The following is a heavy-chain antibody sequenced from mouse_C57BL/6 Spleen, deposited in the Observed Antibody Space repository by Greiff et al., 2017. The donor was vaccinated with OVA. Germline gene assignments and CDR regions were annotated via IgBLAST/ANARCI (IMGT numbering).Heavy chain of an antibody. J-gene: IGHJ4*01. V-gene: IGHV1-20*01. CDR3: AKGFITTVVATNYYAMDY. D-gene: IGHD1-1*01. CDR2: INPYNGDT. CDR1: GYSFTGYF. Sequence: EVKLQESGPELVKPGDSVKISCKASGYSFTGYFMNWVMQSHGKSLEWIGRINPYNGDTFYNQKFKGKATLTVDKSSSTAHMELRSLTSEDSAVYYCAKGFITTVVATNYYAMDYWGQGTSVTVSS.